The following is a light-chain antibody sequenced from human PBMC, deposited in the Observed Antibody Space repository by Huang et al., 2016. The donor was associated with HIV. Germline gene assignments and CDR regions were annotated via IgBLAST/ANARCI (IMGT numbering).Light chain of an antibody. J-gene: IGKJ1*01. CDR3: QQYFEWPWT. V-gene: IGKV3D-15*01. CDR2: SAS. CDR1: QTVNNK. Sequence: ILMSQSPATLSVSPGDSATLSCRANQTVNNKVAWFQQKVGQDPRLIIYSASVRAASSGVPDSFLGRGAGTEFTLSITSVQSEDLAVYYCQQYFEWPWTFGQGTRV.